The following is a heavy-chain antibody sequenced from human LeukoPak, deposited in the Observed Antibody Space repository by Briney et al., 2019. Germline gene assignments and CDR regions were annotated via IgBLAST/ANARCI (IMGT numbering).Heavy chain of an antibody. J-gene: IGHJ4*02. CDR2: INPKNGGT. Sequence: VASVKVSCKASRNIFTGYFIHWVRQAPGQGLEWMGWINPKNGGTNPAEKFQGRVTMTRDTSLSTAFFCAREPPYTGHCDITTCDVSRFDLWGQGTLVTVSS. V-gene: IGHV1-2*02. CDR3: CDVSRFDL. D-gene: IGHD2-2*01. CDR1: RNIFTGYF.